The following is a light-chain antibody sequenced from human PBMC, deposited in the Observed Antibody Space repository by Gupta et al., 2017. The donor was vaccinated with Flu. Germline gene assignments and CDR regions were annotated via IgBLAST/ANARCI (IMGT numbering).Light chain of an antibody. Sequence: QSALTQPASVSGSPGRSITISCTGSSTDIGTYDYFSWYQHHPGKAPNLVIYEVSNRPSGVSNRFSGSKSGNTASLIISGLQSEDESDYYCGSYASSSPFLFGTGTKVSVL. CDR1: STDIGTYDY. CDR2: EVS. J-gene: IGLJ1*01. CDR3: GSYASSSPFL. V-gene: IGLV2-14*01.